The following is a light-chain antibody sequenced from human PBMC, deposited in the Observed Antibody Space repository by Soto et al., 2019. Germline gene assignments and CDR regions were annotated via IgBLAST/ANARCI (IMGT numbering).Light chain of an antibody. CDR3: QQYGSSPRT. J-gene: IGKJ1*01. CDR2: GAS. Sequence: IGWTQSQCPLPLSPGDRPTLPCRASQSVSSSYLAWYQQKPGQAPRLLIYGASSRATGIPDRFSGSGSGTDFTLTISRLEHEDFAVYYCQQYGSSPRTFGQGTKVDIK. V-gene: IGKV3-20*01. CDR1: QSVSSSY.